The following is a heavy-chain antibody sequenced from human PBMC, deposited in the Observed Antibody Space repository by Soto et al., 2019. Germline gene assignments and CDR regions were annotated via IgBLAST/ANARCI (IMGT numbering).Heavy chain of an antibody. D-gene: IGHD2-15*01. CDR2: IWYDGSNK. Sequence: QVQLVESGGGVVQPGRSLRLSCAASGFTFSSYGMHWVRQAPGKGLEWVAVIWYDGSNKYYADSVKGRFTISRDNSKKTLYLQMNSLRAEDTAVYYCARDSKSYCSGGSCYDYYYYYGMDVWGQGTTVTVSS. CDR1: GFTFSSYG. CDR3: ARDSKSYCSGGSCYDYYYYYGMDV. V-gene: IGHV3-33*01. J-gene: IGHJ6*02.